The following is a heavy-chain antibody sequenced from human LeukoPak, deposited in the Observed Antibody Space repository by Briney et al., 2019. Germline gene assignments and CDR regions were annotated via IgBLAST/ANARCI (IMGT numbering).Heavy chain of an antibody. Sequence: SETLSLTCTVSGGSISSYYGSWIRQPPGKGLEWIGYIYYSGSTNYNPSLKSRVTISVDTSKNQFSLKLSSVTAADTAVYYCARRLRPGSYDDYWGQGTLVTVSS. CDR1: GGSISSYY. CDR3: ARRLRPGSYDDY. D-gene: IGHD1-26*01. J-gene: IGHJ4*02. CDR2: IYYSGST. V-gene: IGHV4-59*08.